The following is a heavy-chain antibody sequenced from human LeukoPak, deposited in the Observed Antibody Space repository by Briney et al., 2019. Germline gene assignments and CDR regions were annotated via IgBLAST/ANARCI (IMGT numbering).Heavy chain of an antibody. CDR2: IQFDGSKK. J-gene: IGHJ5*02. CDR3: SKDLTSDFGGGFDA. D-gene: IGHD3-10*01. CDR1: GFTFSSYG. V-gene: IGHV3-30*02. Sequence: GRSLRLSCAASGFTFSSYGMHWVRQAPGKGLEWVAFIQFDGSKKDYADSVKGRFTITRDNSKNTLYLQMNSLKTEDTAVYYCSKDLTSDFGGGFDAWGQGTLVTVSS.